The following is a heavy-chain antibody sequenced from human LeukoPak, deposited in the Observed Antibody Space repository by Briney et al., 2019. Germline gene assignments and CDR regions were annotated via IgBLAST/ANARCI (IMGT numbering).Heavy chain of an antibody. V-gene: IGHV7-4-1*02. Sequence: ASVKVSCKASGYTFTSYAMNWVRQAPGQGLEWMGWINTNTGNPTYAQGFTGRFVFSLDTSVSTAYLQISSLKAEDTAVYYCARVGYSGSYSPSLDYYYYYYMDVWGKGTTVTVSS. D-gene: IGHD1-26*01. J-gene: IGHJ6*03. CDR2: INTNTGNP. CDR1: GYTFTSYA. CDR3: ARVGYSGSYSPSLDYYYYYYMDV.